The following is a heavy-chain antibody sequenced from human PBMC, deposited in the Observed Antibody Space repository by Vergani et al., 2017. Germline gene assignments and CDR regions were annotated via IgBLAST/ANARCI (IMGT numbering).Heavy chain of an antibody. CDR2: LSASDRRT. CDR1: GFTFIMHA. D-gene: IGHD3-3*01. J-gene: IGHJ4*02. V-gene: IGHV3-23*01. CDR3: AKGRNVLEWFLPLD. Sequence: EVQLLESGGGLVQPGGSLRLSCEASGFTFIMHAMSWVRQAPGKGLEWVSTLSASDRRTHYADSVKGRFTISRDNSKNTLDLQMNSLRPEDTAVYYCAKGRNVLEWFLPLDWGQGTQVTVSS.